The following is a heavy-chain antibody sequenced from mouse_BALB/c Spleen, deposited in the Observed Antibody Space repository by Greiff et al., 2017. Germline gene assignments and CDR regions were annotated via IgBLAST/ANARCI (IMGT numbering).Heavy chain of an antibody. J-gene: IGHJ2*01. V-gene: IGHV2-9*02. CDR3: ARDQGITTVVADFDY. CDR2: IWAGGST. Sequence: VKLQESGPGLVAPSQSLSITCTVSGFSLTSYGVHWVRQPPGKGLEWLGVIWAGGSTNYNSALMSRLSISKDNSKSQVFLKMNSLQTDDTAMYYCARDQGITTVVADFDYWGQGTTLTVSS. D-gene: IGHD1-1*01. CDR1: GFSLTSYG.